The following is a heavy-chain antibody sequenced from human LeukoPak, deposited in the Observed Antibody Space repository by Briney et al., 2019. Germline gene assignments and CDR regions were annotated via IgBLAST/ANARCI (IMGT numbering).Heavy chain of an antibody. V-gene: IGHV4-30-4*01. D-gene: IGHD1-26*01. CDR2: IYYSGST. CDR1: GGSISSGDYY. CDR3: ARLVGATGFDY. Sequence: SQNLSLNCTVSGGSISSGDYYWRWIRQPPGKGLEWIGYIYYSGSTYYNPSLKSRVTISVDTSKNQFSLKLSSVTAADTAVYYCARLVGATGFDYWGQGTLVTVSS. J-gene: IGHJ4*02.